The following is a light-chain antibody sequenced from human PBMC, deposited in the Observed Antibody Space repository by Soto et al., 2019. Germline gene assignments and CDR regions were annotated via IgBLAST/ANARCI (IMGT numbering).Light chain of an antibody. Sequence: QSVLTQPPSASGSAGQSVTISCTGPTNDVGGFNYVSWYQQHPGRVPKLIIYEVDKRPSGVPDRFSGSKSGNTASLTVSGLQADDEADYYCTSYAGNSNYVFGT. CDR2: EVD. CDR3: TSYAGNSNYV. CDR1: TNDVGGFNY. J-gene: IGLJ1*01. V-gene: IGLV2-8*01.